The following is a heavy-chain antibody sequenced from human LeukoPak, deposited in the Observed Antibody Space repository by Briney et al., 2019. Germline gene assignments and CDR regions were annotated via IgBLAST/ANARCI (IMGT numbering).Heavy chain of an antibody. V-gene: IGHV4-59*01. CDR2: IYYSGST. CDR3: ARTYYYDSSGYFNAFDI. CDR1: GGSISSYY. J-gene: IGHJ3*02. D-gene: IGHD3-22*01. Sequence: SETLSLTCTVSGGSISSYYWSWIRQPPGKGLEWIGYIYYSGSTNYNPSLKSRVTISVDTPKNQFSLKLSSVTAADTAVYYCARTYYYDSSGYFNAFDIWGQGTMVTVSS.